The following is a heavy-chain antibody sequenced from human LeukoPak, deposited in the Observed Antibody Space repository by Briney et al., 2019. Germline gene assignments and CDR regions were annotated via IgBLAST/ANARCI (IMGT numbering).Heavy chain of an antibody. CDR3: AKDLRRHIVVVTARDAFDI. J-gene: IGHJ3*02. D-gene: IGHD2-21*02. Sequence: ASVKVSCKASGGTFNSYAISWVRQAPGQGLEWMGGIIPIFGTANYAQKFQGRVTITTDESTSTAYMELSSLRSEDTAVYYCAKDLRRHIVVVTARDAFDIWGQGTMVTVSS. CDR2: IIPIFGTA. V-gene: IGHV1-69*05. CDR1: GGTFNSYA.